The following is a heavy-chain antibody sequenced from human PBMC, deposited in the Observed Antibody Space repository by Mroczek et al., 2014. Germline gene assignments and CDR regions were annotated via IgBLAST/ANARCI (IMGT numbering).Heavy chain of an antibody. CDR1: GGSISSYY. J-gene: IGHJ6*03. CDR2: IYYSGST. CDR3: ARGGYCSGGSCYSQKEYYYYMDV. D-gene: IGHD2-15*01. V-gene: IGHV4-59*01. Sequence: QVQLQQWGPGLVKPSETLSLTCTVSGGSISSYYWSWIRQPPGKGLEWIGYIYYSGSTNYNPSLKSRVTISVDTSKNQFSLKLSSVTAADTAVYYCARGGYCSGGSCYSQKEYYYYMDVWGKGTTVTVSS.